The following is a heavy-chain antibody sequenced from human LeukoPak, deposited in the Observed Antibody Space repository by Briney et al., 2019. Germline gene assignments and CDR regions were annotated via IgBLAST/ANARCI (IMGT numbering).Heavy chain of an antibody. CDR2: IYYSGST. V-gene: IGHV4-59*01. Sequence: SETLSLTCTVSGGSISSYYWSWIRQPPGKGLEWIGYIYYSGSTNYNPSLKSRVTISVDTSKNQFSLKLSSVTAADTAVYYCARDLLAAAGHMDVWGKGTTVTVSS. J-gene: IGHJ6*03. D-gene: IGHD6-13*01. CDR3: ARDLLAAAGHMDV. CDR1: GGSISSYY.